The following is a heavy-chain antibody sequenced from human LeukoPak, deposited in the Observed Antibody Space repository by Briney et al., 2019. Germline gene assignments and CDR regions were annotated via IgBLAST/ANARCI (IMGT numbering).Heavy chain of an antibody. CDR1: GFNFTRFV. CDR3: ARVSGRILIWPQPFGDGLGV. V-gene: IGHV3-23*05. D-gene: IGHD3-10*01. Sequence: TGGSLRLSCAASGFNFTRFVMTWVRQAPGRGLECVSAIYTGGHRAYYSDSVRGWFTISRDDSKNMLYLQMNSLRAEDTAIYYCARVSGRILIWPQPFGDGLGVWGQGTTVTVSS. J-gene: IGHJ6*02. CDR2: IYTGGHRA.